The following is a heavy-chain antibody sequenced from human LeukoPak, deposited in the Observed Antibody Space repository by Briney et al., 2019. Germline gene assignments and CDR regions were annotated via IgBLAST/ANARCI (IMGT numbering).Heavy chain of an antibody. CDR1: GGSISSSSYY. D-gene: IGHD3-22*01. CDR3: ARHRFTYYYDSSGYYPFDY. CDR2: IYYSGST. Sequence: PSETLSLTCTVSGGSISSSSYYWGWIRQPPGKGLEWIGSIYYSGSTYYNPSLKSRVTISVDTSKNQFSLKLSSVTAADTAVYYCARHRFTYYYDSSGYYPFDYWGQGTLVTVSS. J-gene: IGHJ4*02. V-gene: IGHV4-39*01.